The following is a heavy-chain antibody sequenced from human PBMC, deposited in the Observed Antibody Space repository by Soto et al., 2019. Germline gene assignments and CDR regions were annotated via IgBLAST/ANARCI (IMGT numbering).Heavy chain of an antibody. D-gene: IGHD5-12*01. J-gene: IGHJ4*02. V-gene: IGHV5-51*01. CDR3: SRRMESRYGYIPAY. CDR1: GYSFTSYW. Sequence: EVQLVQSGAEVKKPGESLKISCKGSGYSFTSYWIGWVRQMPGKGLEWMWIIYPGDSDTRYSPSVQGQVTISADKSISTAYLQWSSLNASDTAMYYCSRRMESRYGYIPAYWVQGTLVTVSS. CDR2: IYPGDSDT.